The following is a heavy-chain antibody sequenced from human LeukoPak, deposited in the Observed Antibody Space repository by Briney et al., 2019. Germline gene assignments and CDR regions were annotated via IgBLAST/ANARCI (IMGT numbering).Heavy chain of an antibody. V-gene: IGHV4-4*02. CDR2: IYHSGST. D-gene: IGHD3-10*01. CDR3: ARRFAPSRNDAFDI. CDR1: GGSISSSNW. J-gene: IGHJ3*02. Sequence: SGTLSLTCAVSGGSISSSNWWSWVRQPPGKGLEWIGEIYHSGSTNYNPSLKSRVTISVDTSKNQFSLKLSSVTASDTAVYYCARRFAPSRNDAFDIWGQGTMVTVSS.